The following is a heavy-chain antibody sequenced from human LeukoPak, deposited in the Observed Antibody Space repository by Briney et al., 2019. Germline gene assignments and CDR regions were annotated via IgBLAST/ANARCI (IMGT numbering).Heavy chain of an antibody. CDR2: IKHDGSEK. Sequence: GGCLRLSCAASGFTFNTYLMSWGHQAPGEGLEWGANIKHDGSEKDSVGSVKGRFTISRDNANNSLYLQMNRLTVEDTAVYYCARMGSGEFDWLPPYYYYGMDVWGQGTTVTVSS. V-gene: IGHV3-7*03. J-gene: IGHJ6*02. D-gene: IGHD3-9*01. CDR3: ARMGSGEFDWLPPYYYYGMDV. CDR1: GFTFNTYL.